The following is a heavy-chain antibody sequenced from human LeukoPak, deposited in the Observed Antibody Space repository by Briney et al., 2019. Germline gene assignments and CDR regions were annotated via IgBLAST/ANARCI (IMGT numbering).Heavy chain of an antibody. J-gene: IGHJ5*02. V-gene: IGHV1-69*13. CDR3: ARDLEGWFDP. Sequence: ASVKVSCKASGGTFSSYAISWVRQAPGQGLEWMGGIIPIFGTANYAQKFQGRVTITADESTSTAYMGLSSLRSEDTAVYYCARDLEGWFDPWGQGTLVTVSS. CDR2: IIPIFGTA. CDR1: GGTFSSYA.